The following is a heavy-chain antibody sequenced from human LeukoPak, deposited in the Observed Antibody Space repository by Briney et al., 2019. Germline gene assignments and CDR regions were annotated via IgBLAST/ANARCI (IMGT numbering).Heavy chain of an antibody. V-gene: IGHV3-20*04. J-gene: IGHJ4*02. D-gene: IGHD6-13*01. CDR2: INWNGGST. Sequence: SGGSLRLSCAASGFTFDDYGMSWVRQAPGKGLEWVSGINWNGGSTGYADSVKGRFTISRDNAKNSLYLQMNSLRAEDTALYYGGRGGGGSWGGYFDYWGQGTLVTVSS. CDR1: GFTFDDYG. CDR3: GRGGGGSWGGYFDY.